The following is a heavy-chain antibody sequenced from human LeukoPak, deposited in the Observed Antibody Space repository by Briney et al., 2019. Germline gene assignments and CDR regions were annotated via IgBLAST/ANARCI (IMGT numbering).Heavy chain of an antibody. J-gene: IGHJ6*03. Sequence: ASVKVSCKASGYTFTSYGISWVRQAPRQGLEWVGWISAYNGNTNYAQKLQGRVTMTTDTSTSTAYMELRSLRSDDTAVYYCARAPWVAVAGTGYYYYYMDVWGKGTTVTISS. D-gene: IGHD6-19*01. V-gene: IGHV1-18*04. CDR3: ARAPWVAVAGTGYYYYYMDV. CDR1: GYTFTSYG. CDR2: ISAYNGNT.